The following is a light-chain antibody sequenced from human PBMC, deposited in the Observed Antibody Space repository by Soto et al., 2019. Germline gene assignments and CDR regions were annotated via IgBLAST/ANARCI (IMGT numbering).Light chain of an antibody. Sequence: QSALTQPRSVSGSPGQSVTVSCTGTRNDVGGYNYVSWYQQHPGKVPKLIISDVTNRPSGVPDRFSGSKSGNTASLTISGLQADDEAEYYCCSYAGSYTLIFGGGTKLTVL. CDR1: RNDVGGYNY. CDR3: CSYAGSYTLI. J-gene: IGLJ2*01. CDR2: DVT. V-gene: IGLV2-11*01.